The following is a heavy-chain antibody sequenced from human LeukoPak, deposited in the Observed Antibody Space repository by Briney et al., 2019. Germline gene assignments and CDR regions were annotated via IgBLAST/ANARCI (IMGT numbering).Heavy chain of an antibody. CDR1: GYTFTGYY. J-gene: IGHJ4*02. D-gene: IGHD2-2*01. CDR2: INPNSGDT. Sequence: ASVKVSCKASGYTFTGYYMHWVRQAPGQGLEWTGWINPNSGDTNYAQKFQGRVTLTRDTSISTAYMELSRLKSDDTAVYYCVRFTCSSTSCYPLDYWGQGTLVIVSS. CDR3: VRFTCSSTSCYPLDY. V-gene: IGHV1-2*02.